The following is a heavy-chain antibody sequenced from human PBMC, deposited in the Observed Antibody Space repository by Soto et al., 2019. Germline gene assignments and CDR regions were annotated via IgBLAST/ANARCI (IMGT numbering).Heavy chain of an antibody. J-gene: IGHJ1*01. Sequence: PSETLSLTCTVSGGSISSGGYYWSWIRQHPGKGLEWIGYVYYSGSTYYNPSLKSRVTISVDTSKNQFSLKLSSVTAADTAVYYCARGGLGYGDYAWYFQHWGQGTLVTVSS. CDR1: GGSISSGGYY. V-gene: IGHV4-31*03. CDR2: VYYSGST. CDR3: ARGGLGYGDYAWYFQH. D-gene: IGHD4-17*01.